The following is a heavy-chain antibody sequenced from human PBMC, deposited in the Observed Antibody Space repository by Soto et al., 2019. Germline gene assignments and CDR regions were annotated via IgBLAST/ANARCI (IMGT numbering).Heavy chain of an antibody. CDR1: GDSMKNYY. CDR3: ARPYGTQQAGGFDV. J-gene: IGHJ3*01. V-gene: IGHV4-59*12. D-gene: IGHD4-17*01. CDR2: IYSDGNI. Sequence: SETLSLTCSVSGDSMKNYYWSWIRQTSGKGLEWIGYIYSDGNINYNPSLQSRVTMSLDTSKNQFSLKLSSVTAADTAVYYCARPYGTQQAGGFDVWGQGTLVTVSS.